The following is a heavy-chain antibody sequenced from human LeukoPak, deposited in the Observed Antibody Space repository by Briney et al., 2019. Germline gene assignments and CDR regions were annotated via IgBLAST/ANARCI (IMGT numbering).Heavy chain of an antibody. CDR3: ARARITGTTLPFDY. CDR2: ISSSSSYI. D-gene: IGHD1-20*01. CDR1: GFTFSSYS. Sequence: PGGSLRLSCAASGFTFSSYSMNWVRQAPGKGLEWVSTISSSSSYIYYADSVKGRFTISRDNAKNSLYLKMNSLRAEDTAVYYCARARITGTTLPFDYWGQGTLVTVSS. V-gene: IGHV3-21*01. J-gene: IGHJ4*02.